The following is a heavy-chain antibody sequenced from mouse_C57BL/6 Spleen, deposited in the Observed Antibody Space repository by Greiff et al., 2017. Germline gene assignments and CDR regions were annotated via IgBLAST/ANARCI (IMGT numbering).Heavy chain of an antibody. CDR1: GFNIQDYY. Sequence: VQLQQSGAELVKPGASVKLSCTASGFNIQDYYMPWVKQRTEQGLEWIGRIDPEDGETKYAPKFQGKATITADTSSNPANLQLSSLASEDTAVYYCASSPYGSIPSWFAYWGQGTLVTVSA. J-gene: IGHJ3*01. D-gene: IGHD1-1*01. CDR2: IDPEDGET. V-gene: IGHV14-2*01. CDR3: ASSPYGSIPSWFAY.